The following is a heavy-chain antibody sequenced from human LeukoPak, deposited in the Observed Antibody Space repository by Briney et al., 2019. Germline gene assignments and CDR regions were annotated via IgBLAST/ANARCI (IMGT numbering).Heavy chain of an antibody. CDR2: INHSGSA. CDR3: ASGSFDDGRKYSFDY. J-gene: IGHJ4*02. D-gene: IGHD2/OR15-2a*01. CDR1: VGSFSGYY. V-gene: IGHV4-34*01. Sequence: NASETLSLTCAVYVGSFSGYYWTWIRQPPGKGLEWIGEINHSGSANYNPSLKSRVTISVDMSKYQFSLKLSSVTAADTAVYYCASGSFDDGRKYSFDYWGQGTLVTVSS.